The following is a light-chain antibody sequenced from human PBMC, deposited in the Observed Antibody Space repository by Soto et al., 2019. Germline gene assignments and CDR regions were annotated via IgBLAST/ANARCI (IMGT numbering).Light chain of an antibody. CDR3: QQYNSYSPT. V-gene: IGKV1-5*01. Sequence: DIQMTQSPSTLSASVGDRVIITCRASQSVSSWLAWYQQKPGKAPKLLICDASSLQSGVPSRFGGSGSGTEFTLTVSCLQPDDFATYYCQQYNSYSPTFGQGTKVDIK. CDR1: QSVSSW. CDR2: DAS. J-gene: IGKJ1*01.